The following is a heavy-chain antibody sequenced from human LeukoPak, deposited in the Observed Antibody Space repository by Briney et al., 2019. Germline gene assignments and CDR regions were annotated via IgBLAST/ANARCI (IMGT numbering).Heavy chain of an antibody. CDR1: DGSISSSSYY. CDR2: IYYSGST. D-gene: IGHD5-18*01. CDR3: ARHPYTASDY. V-gene: IGHV4-39*01. J-gene: IGHJ4*02. Sequence: SETLSLTCTVSDGSISSSSYYWGWIRQPPGKGLEWIGSIYYSGSTYYSPSLKSRVAISVDTSKNQFSLKLSSVTAADTAVYYCARHPYTASDYWGQGTLVTVSS.